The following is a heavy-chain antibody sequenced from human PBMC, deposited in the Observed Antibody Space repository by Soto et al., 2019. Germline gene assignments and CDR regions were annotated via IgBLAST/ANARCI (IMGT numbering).Heavy chain of an antibody. CDR3: ARGRSITMVRGSTYNWFDP. D-gene: IGHD3-10*01. CDR1: GGSFSGYY. Sequence: SETLSLTCAVYGGSFSGYYWSWIRQPPGKGLEWIGEINHSGSTNYNPSLKSRVTISVDTSKNQFSLKLSSVTAADTAVYYCARGRSITMVRGSTYNWFDPWGQGTLVTVSS. CDR2: INHSGST. J-gene: IGHJ5*02. V-gene: IGHV4-34*01.